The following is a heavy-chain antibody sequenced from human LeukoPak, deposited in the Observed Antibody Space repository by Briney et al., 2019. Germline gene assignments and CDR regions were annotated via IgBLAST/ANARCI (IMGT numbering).Heavy chain of an antibody. CDR1: GGSFSGYY. V-gene: IGHV4-4*07. J-gene: IGHJ6*03. D-gene: IGHD5-18*01. Sequence: SETLSLTCAVYGGSFSGYYWSWIRQPPGKGLEWIGRIYTSGSTNYNPSLKSRVTMSVDTSKNQFSLKLSSVTAADTAVYYCAREGIQLWNYYYYYMDVWGKGTTVTISS. CDR2: IYTSGST. CDR3: AREGIQLWNYYYYYMDV.